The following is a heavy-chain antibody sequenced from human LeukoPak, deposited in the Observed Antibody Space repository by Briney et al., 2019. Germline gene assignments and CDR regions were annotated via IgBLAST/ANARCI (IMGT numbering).Heavy chain of an antibody. CDR2: IIPIFGTA. CDR3: ARGQLGYCSSTSCFPEDTSFDP. J-gene: IGHJ5*02. CDR1: GGTFSNYA. V-gene: IGHV1-69*05. Sequence: ASVKVSCKASGGTFSNYAVSWVRQAPGQGLEWMGGIIPIFGTANYAQKFQGRVTITTDESTSTAYMELSSLRSEDTAVYYCARGQLGYCSSTSCFPEDTSFDPWGQGTLVTVSS. D-gene: IGHD2-2*01.